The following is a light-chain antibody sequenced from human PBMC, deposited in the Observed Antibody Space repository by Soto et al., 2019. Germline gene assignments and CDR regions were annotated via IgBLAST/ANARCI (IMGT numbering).Light chain of an antibody. J-gene: IGLJ2*01. CDR1: TGAVTSGHY. CDR3: LLSYSGARYVV. V-gene: IGLV7-46*01. CDR2: DTS. Sequence: QAVVTQEPSLTVSPGGTVTLTCGSSTGAVTSGHYPYWFQQRPGQAPRTLIYDTSNKHSWTPARFSGSLLGGKAALTLSGAQPEDEAGYYCLLSYSGARYVVFGGGTKLTVL.